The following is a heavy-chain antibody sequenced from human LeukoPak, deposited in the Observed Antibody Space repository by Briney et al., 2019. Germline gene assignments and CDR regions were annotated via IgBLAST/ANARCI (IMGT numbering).Heavy chain of an antibody. D-gene: IGHD3-22*01. CDR2: INYSGST. Sequence: PSETLSLTCTVSGGSISSYYWSWIRQPPGKGLEWIGYINYSGSTNYNPSLKSRVTISVDTCKIQFSLKLSSVTAADTAVYYCARGTYYYDSSGYYLFDYWGQGTLVTVSS. CDR1: GGSISSYY. CDR3: ARGTYYYDSSGYYLFDY. V-gene: IGHV4-59*01. J-gene: IGHJ4*02.